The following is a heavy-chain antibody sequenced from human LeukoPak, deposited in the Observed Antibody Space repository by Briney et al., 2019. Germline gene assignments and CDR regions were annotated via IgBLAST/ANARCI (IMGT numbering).Heavy chain of an antibody. J-gene: IGHJ2*01. CDR1: GFTFSNYW. CDR3: ARDRGTWIQLWTWYFDL. CDR2: IKQDGSEK. D-gene: IGHD5-18*01. Sequence: PGGSLRLSCAASGFTFSNYWMSWVRQAPGKGLEWVANIKQDGSEKYYVDSVKGRFTISRDNAKNSLYLQMNSLRAEDTAVYYCARDRGTWIQLWTWYFDLWGRGTLVTVSS. V-gene: IGHV3-7*05.